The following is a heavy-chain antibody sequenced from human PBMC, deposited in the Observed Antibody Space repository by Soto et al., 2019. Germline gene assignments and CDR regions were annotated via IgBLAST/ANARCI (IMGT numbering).Heavy chain of an antibody. Sequence: LRLSCAASGFTFSSYSMNWVRQAPGKGLEWVSSISSSSSYIYYADSVKGRFTISRDNAKNSLYLQMNSLRAEDTAVYYCARDHQKTYYYDSSGHDWFDPWGQGTLVTVSS. CDR3: ARDHQKTYYYDSSGHDWFDP. CDR1: GFTFSSYS. CDR2: ISSSSSYI. V-gene: IGHV3-21*01. J-gene: IGHJ5*02. D-gene: IGHD3-22*01.